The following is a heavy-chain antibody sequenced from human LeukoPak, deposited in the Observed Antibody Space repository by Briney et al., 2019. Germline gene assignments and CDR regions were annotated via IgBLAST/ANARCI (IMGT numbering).Heavy chain of an antibody. CDR1: SNSMTSYF. CDR3: ARANPNWNPPDY. Sequence: PSETLSLTCSVSSNSMTSYFWSWIRQPPGKGLEWIGYVYHSGSTSYNPSLKSRVSISEDTSKNQFSLKLSSVTAADTAVYYCARANPNWNPPDYWGQGILVTVS. CDR2: VYHSGST. V-gene: IGHV4-59*08. D-gene: IGHD1-1*01. J-gene: IGHJ4*02.